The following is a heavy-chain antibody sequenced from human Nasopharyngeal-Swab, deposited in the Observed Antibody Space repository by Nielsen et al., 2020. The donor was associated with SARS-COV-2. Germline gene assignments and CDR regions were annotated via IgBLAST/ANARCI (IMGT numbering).Heavy chain of an antibody. D-gene: IGHD2-15*01. CDR3: ARDFSAPLLAFYYYYGMDV. CDR1: GFTFSSYW. V-gene: IGHV3-7*01. CDR2: IKQDGSEK. Sequence: GESLKISCVASGFTFSSYWMSWVRQAPGKGLEWVANIKQDGSEKYYVDSVKGRFTISRDNAKNSLYLQMNSLRAEDTAVYYCARDFSAPLLAFYYYYGMDVWGQGTTVTVSS. J-gene: IGHJ6*02.